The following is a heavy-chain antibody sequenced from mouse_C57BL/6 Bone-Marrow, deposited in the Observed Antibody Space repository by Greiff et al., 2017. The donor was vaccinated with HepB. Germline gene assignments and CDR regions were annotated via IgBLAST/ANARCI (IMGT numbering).Heavy chain of an antibody. CDR2: IDPSDSYT. CDR1: GYTFPSYW. CDR3: ARSGDYDGFAY. Sequence: QVQLQQPGAELVRPGTSVKLSCKASGYTFPSYWMHWVKQRPGQGLEWIGVIDPSDSYTNYNQKFKGKATLTVDTSSSTAYMQLSSLTSEDSAVYYCARSGDYDGFAYWGQGTLVTVSA. J-gene: IGHJ3*01. V-gene: IGHV1-59*01. D-gene: IGHD2-4*01.